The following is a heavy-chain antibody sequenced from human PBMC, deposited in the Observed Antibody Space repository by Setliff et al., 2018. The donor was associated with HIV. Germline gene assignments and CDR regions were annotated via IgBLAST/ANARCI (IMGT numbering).Heavy chain of an antibody. CDR3: MYLNGLTSDDTALYYCTRRMKQGNYNVPCDS. Sequence: PSETLSLTCTVSGGSMSGLYWSWIRQPPGKGLEWVGYIYYDGNTNYNPSLKSRVTISVDTSKNQFSLKLSSVTTNNSISTAYMYLNGLTSDDTALYYCTRRMKQGNYNVPCDSWGQGTLVTVPQ. CDR2: IYYDGNT. CDR1: GGSMSGLY. D-gene: IGHD2-8*01. V-gene: IGHV4-59*08. J-gene: IGHJ5*01.